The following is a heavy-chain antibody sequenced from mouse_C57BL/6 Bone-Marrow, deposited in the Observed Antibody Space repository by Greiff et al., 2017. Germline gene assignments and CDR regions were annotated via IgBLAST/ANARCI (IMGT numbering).Heavy chain of an antibody. J-gene: IGHJ3*01. CDR3: ALYGSSYVAWCAY. D-gene: IGHD1-1*01. CDR2: INPYNGGT. Sequence: VQLQQSGPVLVKPGASVKMSCKASGYTFTDYYMNWVKQSHGKSLEWIGVINPYNGGTSYNQKFKGKAILTVDKSSSTAYMELNSLTSEDSAVYNCALYGSSYVAWCAYWGQEARVAVSA. V-gene: IGHV1-19*01. CDR1: GYTFTDYY.